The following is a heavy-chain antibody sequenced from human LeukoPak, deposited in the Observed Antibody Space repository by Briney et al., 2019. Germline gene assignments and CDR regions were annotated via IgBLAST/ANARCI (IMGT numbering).Heavy chain of an antibody. CDR2: ISWNSGNI. D-gene: IGHD1-26*01. Sequence: GRSLRLFCTASGFTFDNYAMHWVRQAPGKGLEWVSGISWNSGNIGYADSVKGRFTISRDNAKNSLYLQMNSLRAEDTAVYYCARDLGDSGRDYWGQGTLVTVSS. CDR3: ARDLGDSGRDY. J-gene: IGHJ4*02. V-gene: IGHV3-9*01. CDR1: GFTFDNYA.